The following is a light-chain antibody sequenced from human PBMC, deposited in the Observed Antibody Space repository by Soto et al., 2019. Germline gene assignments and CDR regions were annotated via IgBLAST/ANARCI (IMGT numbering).Light chain of an antibody. CDR1: QTVSSK. V-gene: IGKV3-11*01. CDR3: QQRSNWPPT. CDR2: DTS. J-gene: IGKJ4*01. Sequence: EIVLTQSPATLSSSPGERATLSCRASQTVSSKLAWYQHKPGQAPRLLIYDTSNRATGIPARFSGSGSGTDFTLTISSLEPEDFAVYYCQQRSNWPPTFGGGT.